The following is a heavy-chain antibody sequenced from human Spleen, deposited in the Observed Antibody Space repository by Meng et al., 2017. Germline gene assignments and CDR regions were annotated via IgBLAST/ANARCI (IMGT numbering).Heavy chain of an antibody. J-gene: IGHJ4*02. Sequence: SETLSLTCTVSGDSISDYFWSWIRQPPGKGLEWIGYIYSTGTTNYSPSLKSRVTISVDTSKNQFSLKLNSVTAADTAVYYCATFPPTRLGVDYWGQGALVTVSS. CDR1: GDSISDYF. CDR2: IYSTGTT. V-gene: IGHV4-59*01. CDR3: ATFPPTRLGVDY. D-gene: IGHD6-19*01.